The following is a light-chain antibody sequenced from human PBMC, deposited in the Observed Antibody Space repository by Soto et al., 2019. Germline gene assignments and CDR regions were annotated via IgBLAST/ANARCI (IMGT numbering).Light chain of an antibody. Sequence: AIQMTQSPSSLSASIGDRVTITCRASQGIRNELGWYQQKPGKAPILLIYAASSLQSGVPSRFSGSGSGTDFTLTISSLEPEDFAVYYCQQRSNWPPYTFGQGTKLEIK. J-gene: IGKJ2*01. CDR3: QQRSNWPPYT. V-gene: IGKV1-6*01. CDR2: AAS. CDR1: QGIRNE.